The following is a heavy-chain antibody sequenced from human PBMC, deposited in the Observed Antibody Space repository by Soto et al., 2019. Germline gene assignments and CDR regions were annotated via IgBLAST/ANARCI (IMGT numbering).Heavy chain of an antibody. V-gene: IGHV3-7*01. CDR2: IKQDGSEK. CDR1: GFTFSSYW. CDR3: ARQVTIFGVVNGPNYYFDY. Sequence: EVQLVESGGGLVQPGGSLRLSCAASGFTFSSYWMSWVRQAPGKGLEWVANIKQDGSEKYYVDSVKGRFTISRDNAKNSLYLQMNSLRVEDTAVYYCARQVTIFGVVNGPNYYFDYWDQGTLVTVSS. J-gene: IGHJ4*02. D-gene: IGHD3-3*01.